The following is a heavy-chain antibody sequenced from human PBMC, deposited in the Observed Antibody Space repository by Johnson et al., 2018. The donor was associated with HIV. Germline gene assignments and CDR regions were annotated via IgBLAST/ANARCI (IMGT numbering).Heavy chain of an antibody. CDR2: IGFDGTKS. Sequence: QVQLVESGGGVVQPGGSLRLSCAASGFTFSSYGMHWVRQAPGKGLEWVAFIGFDGTKSYYADSLKGRFTISRDNSKNTLYLQMNSLSAEDTAVYYCAKGMGELLRIDAFDIWGQGTMVTVSS. J-gene: IGHJ3*02. D-gene: IGHD1-26*01. CDR3: AKGMGELLRIDAFDI. V-gene: IGHV3-30*02. CDR1: GFTFSSYG.